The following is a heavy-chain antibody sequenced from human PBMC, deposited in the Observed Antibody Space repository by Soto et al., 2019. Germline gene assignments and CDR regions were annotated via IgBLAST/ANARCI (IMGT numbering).Heavy chain of an antibody. Sequence: QVQLVESGGGVVQPGRSLRLSCAASGFTFSSYGMHWVRQAPGKGLEWVAVISYDGSNKYYADYVKGRFTISRDNSKNTLYLQMNSRRAEDTAVYYWAKGPAIVLVPAAMNYYYGMDVWGQGTTVTVSS. CDR3: AKGPAIVLVPAAMNYYYGMDV. V-gene: IGHV3-30*18. D-gene: IGHD2-2*01. J-gene: IGHJ6*02. CDR2: ISYDGSNK. CDR1: GFTFSSYG.